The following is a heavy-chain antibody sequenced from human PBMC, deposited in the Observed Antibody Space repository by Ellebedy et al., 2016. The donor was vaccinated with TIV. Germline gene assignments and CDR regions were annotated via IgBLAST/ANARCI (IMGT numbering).Heavy chain of an antibody. CDR3: VRQYSDYDFDY. V-gene: IGHV4-34*01. Sequence: SETLSLTCTVSGGSISSYYWSWIRQPPGKGLEWIGEINHSGSTNYNPSLKSRVTISVDKSKNQISLRTSSVTAADTAVYYCVRQYSDYDFDYWGQGTLVTVSS. CDR2: INHSGST. J-gene: IGHJ4*02. D-gene: IGHD5-12*01. CDR1: GGSISSYY.